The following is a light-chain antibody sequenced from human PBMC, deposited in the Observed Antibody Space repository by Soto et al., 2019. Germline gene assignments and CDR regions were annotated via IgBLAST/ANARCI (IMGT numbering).Light chain of an antibody. CDR1: QSISSY. CDR2: AAS. Sequence: SMSSAAVSAYVRERVSVTFRASQSISSYLNWYHQKPGKAPKLLIYAASSLQGGVPSRFSGSGSGTDFTLTIISLQPEEVATDYCKETECTPLPFGQGTKVDIK. J-gene: IGKJ1*01. V-gene: IGKV1-39*01. CDR3: KETECTPLP.